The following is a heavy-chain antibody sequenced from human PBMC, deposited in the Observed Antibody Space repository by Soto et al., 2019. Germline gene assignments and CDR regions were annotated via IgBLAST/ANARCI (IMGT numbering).Heavy chain of an antibody. J-gene: IGHJ4*02. CDR2: ISGSGGST. CDR3: AKDYYDSSGYYWAFDY. CDR1: GFTFSSYV. V-gene: IGHV3-23*01. Sequence: GSLRLSCAASGFTFSSYVMSWVRQAPGKGLEWVSAISGSGGSTYYADSVKGRFTISRDNSKNTLYLQMNSLRAEDTAVYYCAKDYYDSSGYYWAFDYWGQGTLVTVSS. D-gene: IGHD3-22*01.